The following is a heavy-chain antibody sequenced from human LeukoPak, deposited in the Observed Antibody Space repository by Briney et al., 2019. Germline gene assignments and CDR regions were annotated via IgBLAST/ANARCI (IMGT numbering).Heavy chain of an antibody. J-gene: IGHJ4*02. D-gene: IGHD6-6*01. CDR3: ARDHPYSSSSFGDY. CDR1: GFTFRNYL. Sequence: PGGSLRLSCAASGFTFRNYLMNWVRQAPGKGLEWVSSISSSSSYIYYADSVKGRFTISRDNAKNSLYLQMNSLRAEDTAVYYCARDHPYSSSSFGDYWGQGTLVTVSS. CDR2: ISSSSSYI. V-gene: IGHV3-21*01.